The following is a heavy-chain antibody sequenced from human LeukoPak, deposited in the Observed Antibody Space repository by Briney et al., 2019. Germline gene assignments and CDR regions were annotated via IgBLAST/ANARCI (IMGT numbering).Heavy chain of an antibody. V-gene: IGHV3-48*04. CDR2: ISSSGSTI. CDR1: GFTFSSYA. J-gene: IGHJ4*02. CDR3: ARDRAELNKYYYDSSGPFDY. D-gene: IGHD3-22*01. Sequence: PGGSLRLSCAASGFTFSSYAMSWVRQAPGKGLEWVSYISSSGSTIHYADSVKGRFTISRDNAKNSLYLQMNSLRAEDTAVYYCARDRAELNKYYYDSSGPFDYWGQGTLVTVSS.